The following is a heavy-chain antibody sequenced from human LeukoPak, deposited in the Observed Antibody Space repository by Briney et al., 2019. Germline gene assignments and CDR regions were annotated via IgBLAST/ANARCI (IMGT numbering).Heavy chain of an antibody. CDR1: GFTFSSYG. CDR2: ISYDGNYK. CDR3: AKFPPYCSSTSCNDAFDI. J-gene: IGHJ3*02. Sequence: PGRSLRLSCAASGFTFSSYGMHWVRQAPGKGLEWVAVISYDGNYKYYADSVKGRFTISRDNSKNTLCLQMNCLRAEDTAVYYCAKFPPYCSSTSCNDAFDIWGQGTMVTVSS. D-gene: IGHD2-2*01. V-gene: IGHV3-30*18.